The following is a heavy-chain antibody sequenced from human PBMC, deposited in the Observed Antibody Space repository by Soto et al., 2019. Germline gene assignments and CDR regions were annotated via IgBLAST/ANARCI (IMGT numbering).Heavy chain of an antibody. CDR1: GYTFTSYG. CDR3: ARRIPHDFWLDY. CDR2: ISAYNGNT. Sequence: QVQLVQSGAEVKKPGASVKVSCKASGYTFTSYGISWVRQAPGQGLEWMGWISAYNGNTNYAQKLQGRVTMTPDTSTSTGFMELRSLRSDDTAVYYFARRIPHDFWLDYWGQGTLVTVSS. J-gene: IGHJ4*02. V-gene: IGHV1-18*01. D-gene: IGHD3-3*01.